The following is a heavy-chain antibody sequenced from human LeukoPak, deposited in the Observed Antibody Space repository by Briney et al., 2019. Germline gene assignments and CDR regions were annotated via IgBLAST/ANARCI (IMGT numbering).Heavy chain of an antibody. CDR2: IIPIFGTA. V-gene: IGHV1-69*01. J-gene: IGHJ6*02. Sequence: EASVKVSCKASGGTFSSYAISWVRQAPGQGLEWMGGIIPIFGTANYAQKFQGRVTITADESTSTAYMELSSLRSEDTAVYYCASPSMTPSETYYYDSSGYYYYYGMDVWGQGTTVTVSS. CDR1: GGTFSSYA. D-gene: IGHD3-22*01. CDR3: ASPSMTPSETYYYDSSGYYYYYGMDV.